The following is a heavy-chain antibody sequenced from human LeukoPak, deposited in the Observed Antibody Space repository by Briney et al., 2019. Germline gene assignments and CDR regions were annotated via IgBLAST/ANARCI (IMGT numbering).Heavy chain of an antibody. CDR2: ISSSSSYT. CDR1: GFTFSDYY. J-gene: IGHJ4*02. CDR3: AREYDTSGYYGTSDY. V-gene: IGHV3-11*05. D-gene: IGHD3-22*01. Sequence: GGSLRLSCAASGFTFSDYYMSWIRQAPGKGLEWVSYISSSSSYTNYADSVKGRFTISRDNAKNSLYLQMNSLRAEDTALYYCAREYDTSGYYGTSDYWGQGTLVTVSS.